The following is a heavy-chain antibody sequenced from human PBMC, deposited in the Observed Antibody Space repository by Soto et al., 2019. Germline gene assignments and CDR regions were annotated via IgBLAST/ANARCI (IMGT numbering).Heavy chain of an antibody. Sequence: ETLSLTCTVSGGSISSSSSYWGWIRQPPGKGLEWIGTIYSGSTYYNPSLKSRVTISVDTSKNQFSLKLSSVAAADTAIYYCATTRGIAVGGSFDYWGQGTLVTVSS. J-gene: IGHJ4*02. CDR1: GGSISSSSSY. V-gene: IGHV4-39*01. CDR2: IYSGST. D-gene: IGHD6-13*01. CDR3: ATTRGIAVGGSFDY.